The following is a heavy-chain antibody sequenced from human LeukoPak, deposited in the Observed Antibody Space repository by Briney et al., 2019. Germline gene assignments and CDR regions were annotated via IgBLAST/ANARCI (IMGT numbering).Heavy chain of an antibody. CDR3: AKAGTQQWLLFVGVY. V-gene: IGHV3-30*02. CDR2: IRYDGSNK. J-gene: IGHJ4*02. CDR1: GFTFSSDS. D-gene: IGHD6-19*01. Sequence: GSLRLSCAASGFTFSSDSMNWVRQAPGQGPEWVALIRYDGSNKYYADSVKGRFTISRDNSKNTLYLQMNSLRVEDTAMYYCAKAGTQQWLLFVGVYWGQGALVTVSS.